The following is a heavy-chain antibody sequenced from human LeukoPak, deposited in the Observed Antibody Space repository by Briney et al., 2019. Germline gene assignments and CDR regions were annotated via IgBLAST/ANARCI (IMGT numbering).Heavy chain of an antibody. V-gene: IGHV4-59*08. J-gene: IGHJ3*02. D-gene: IGHD3-16*01. CDR1: GGSISSYY. Sequence: SETLSLTCTVSGGSISSYYWSWIRQPPGKGLEWIGYIYYSGSTNYNPSLKSRVTIPVGTSKNQFSLKLSSVTAADTAVYYCARHNAYFDAFDIWGQGTMVTVSS. CDR3: ARHNAYFDAFDI. CDR2: IYYSGST.